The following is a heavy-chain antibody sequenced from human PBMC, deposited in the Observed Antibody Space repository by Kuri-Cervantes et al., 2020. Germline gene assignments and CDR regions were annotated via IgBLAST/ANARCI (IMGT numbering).Heavy chain of an antibody. D-gene: IGHD2-21*02. Sequence: GESLKISCAASGFTFSSYSMNWVRQAPGKGLEWVSSISSSSSYIYYADSVKGRFTISRDNAKNSLYLQMNSLRAEDTAVYYCARAVVVTAIIPYYWGQGTLVTVSS. CDR1: GFTFSSYS. J-gene: IGHJ4*02. V-gene: IGHV3-21*01. CDR3: ARAVVVTAIIPYY. CDR2: ISSSSSYI.